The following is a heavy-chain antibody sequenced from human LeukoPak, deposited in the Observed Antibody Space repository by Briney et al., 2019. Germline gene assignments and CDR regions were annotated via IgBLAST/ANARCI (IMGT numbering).Heavy chain of an antibody. V-gene: IGHV3-23*01. CDR3: AKDGYSSSPNWFDP. CDR1: GLTFSSYA. CDR2: ISGSGGST. D-gene: IGHD6-13*01. Sequence: GGSLRLSRAASGLTFSSYAMSWVRQAPGKGLEWVSAISGSGGSTYYADSVKGRFTISRDNSKNTLYLQMNSLRAEDTAVYYCAKDGYSSSPNWFDPWGQGTLVTVSS. J-gene: IGHJ5*02.